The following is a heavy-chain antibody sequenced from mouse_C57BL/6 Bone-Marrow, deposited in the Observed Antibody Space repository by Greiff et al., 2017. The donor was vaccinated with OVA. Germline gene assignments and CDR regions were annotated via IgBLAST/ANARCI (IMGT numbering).Heavy chain of an antibody. V-gene: IGHV5-9-1*02. CDR1: GFTFSSYA. Sequence: EVMLVESGAGLVKPGGSLKLSCAASGFTFSSYAMSWVRQTPEKRLEWVAYISSGGDYIYYADTVKGRFTISRDNARNTLYLQMSSLKSEDTAMYYCTRGYYGSSYPFWYFDVWGTGTTVTVSS. CDR2: ISSGGDYI. CDR3: TRGYYGSSYPFWYFDV. D-gene: IGHD1-1*01. J-gene: IGHJ1*03.